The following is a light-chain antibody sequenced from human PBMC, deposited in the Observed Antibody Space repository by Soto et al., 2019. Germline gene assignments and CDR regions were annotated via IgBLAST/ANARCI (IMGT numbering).Light chain of an antibody. CDR3: PHYGDSQYT. CDR2: GAS. CDR1: QSVSNIH. V-gene: IGKV3-20*01. J-gene: IGKJ2*01. Sequence: EIELTQSPGTLSLSPGERASLSCRASQSVSNIHLAWYQQKPGQAPRLLIYGASSRASGIPDRFSGSGSGTDFTLTISRLEPADFAVYYCPHYGDSQYTFGQGTELEIK.